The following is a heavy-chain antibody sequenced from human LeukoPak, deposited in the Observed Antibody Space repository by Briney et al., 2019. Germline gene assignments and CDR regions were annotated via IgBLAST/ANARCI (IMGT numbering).Heavy chain of an antibody. CDR3: ARGLVPGFLDY. J-gene: IGHJ4*02. Sequence: GGSLRLSCATSGFTFSSSWMYWVRQAPGKGLVWVSRINSDESITTYADSVKGRFTISRDNAKNTLYLQMNSLRAEDTAVYYCARGLVPGFLDYWGQGTPVTVSS. CDR1: GFTFSSSW. CDR2: INSDESIT. V-gene: IGHV3-74*01. D-gene: IGHD4-11*01.